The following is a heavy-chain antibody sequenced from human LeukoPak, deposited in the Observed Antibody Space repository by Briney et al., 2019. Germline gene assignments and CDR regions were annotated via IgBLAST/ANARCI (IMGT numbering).Heavy chain of an antibody. Sequence: PSETLSLTCAVYGGSFSGYYWSWIRQPPGKGLEWIGEINHSGSTNYNPSLKSRVTISVDTSKNQFSLKLSSVTAADTAVYYCASPLTGWFGGFDPWGQGTLVTVSS. D-gene: IGHD3-10*01. CDR1: GGSFSGYY. CDR2: INHSGST. J-gene: IGHJ5*02. V-gene: IGHV4-34*01. CDR3: ASPLTGWFGGFDP.